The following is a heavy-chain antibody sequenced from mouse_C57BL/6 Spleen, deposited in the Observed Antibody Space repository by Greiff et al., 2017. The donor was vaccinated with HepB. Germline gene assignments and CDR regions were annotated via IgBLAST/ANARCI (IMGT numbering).Heavy chain of an antibody. CDR1: GYTFTSYW. D-gene: IGHD1-1*01. J-gene: IGHJ2*01. CDR2: IYPGSGST. CDR3: ARGPFITTVVARYFDY. V-gene: IGHV1-55*01. Sequence: VQVQQPGAELVKPGASVKMSCKASGYTFTSYWITWVKQRPGQGLEWIGDIYPGSGSTNYNEKFKSKATLTVDTSSSTAYMQLSSLTSEDSAVYYCARGPFITTVVARYFDYWGQGTTLTVSS.